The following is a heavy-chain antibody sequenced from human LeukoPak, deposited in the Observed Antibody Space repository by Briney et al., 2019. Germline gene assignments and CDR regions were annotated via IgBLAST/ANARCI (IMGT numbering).Heavy chain of an antibody. D-gene: IGHD3-3*01. CDR2: MNPNSGNT. CDR1: GYTFTSYD. Sequence: GASVKVSCKASGYTFTSYDINWVRQATGQGLEWMGWMNPNSGNTGYAQKFQGRVTNTRNTSISTAYMELSSLRSEDTAVYYCARGFGSGYLALAYYYYMDVWGKGTTVTVSS. V-gene: IGHV1-8*03. J-gene: IGHJ6*03. CDR3: ARGFGSGYLALAYYYYMDV.